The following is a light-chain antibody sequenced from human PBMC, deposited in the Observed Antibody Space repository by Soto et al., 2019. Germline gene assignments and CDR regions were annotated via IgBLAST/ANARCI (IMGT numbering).Light chain of an antibody. CDR3: SSYTSKSSLI. J-gene: IGLJ2*01. Sequence: QSALAQPASVSGSPGQSITISCTGSSSDIGGFGLVSWYRHHPGEAPKLIIFEGSKRPSGVSSRFSGSKSGNTASLTISGLQAEDEADYYCSSYTSKSSLIFGGGTKLTVL. V-gene: IGLV2-14*02. CDR1: SSDIGGFGL. CDR2: EGS.